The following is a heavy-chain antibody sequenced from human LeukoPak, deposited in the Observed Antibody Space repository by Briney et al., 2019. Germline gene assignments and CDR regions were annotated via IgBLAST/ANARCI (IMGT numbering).Heavy chain of an antibody. CDR1: GGSISSSSYY. Sequence: PSETLSLTCTVSGGSISSSSYYWGWIRQPPGKGLEWSGSIYYSGSTYYNPSLKSRVTISVDTSKNQFSLKLSSVTAADTAVYYCASTRAFFAYVWGSSRGTLDYWGQGTPVTVSS. CDR2: IYYSGST. V-gene: IGHV4-39*01. D-gene: IGHD3-16*02. CDR3: ASTRAFFAYVWGSSRGTLDY. J-gene: IGHJ4*02.